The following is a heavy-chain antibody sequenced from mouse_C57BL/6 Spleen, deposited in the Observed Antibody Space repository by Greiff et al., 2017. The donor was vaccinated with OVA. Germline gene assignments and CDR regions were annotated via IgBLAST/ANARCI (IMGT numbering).Heavy chain of an antibody. Sequence: DVQLQESGPGLVKPSQTVFLTCTVTGISITTGNYRWSWIRQFPGNKLEWIGYIYYSGTITYNPSLTSRTTITRDTPKNQFFLEMNSLTAEDTATYYCARDAHNDYDSSPYYAMDYWGQGTSVTVSS. CDR2: IYYSGTI. CDR3: ARDAHNDYDSSPYYAMDY. V-gene: IGHV3-5*01. D-gene: IGHD1-1*01. J-gene: IGHJ4*01. CDR1: GISITTGNYR.